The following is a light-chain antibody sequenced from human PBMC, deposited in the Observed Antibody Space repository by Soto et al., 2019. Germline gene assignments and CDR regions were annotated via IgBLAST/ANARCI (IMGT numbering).Light chain of an antibody. J-gene: IGKJ1*01. CDR3: QQTYITPWT. CDR2: AAS. CDR1: QSFAAY. V-gene: IGKV1-39*01. Sequence: DIQMTQSPSSLSASVGDRVTITCRASQSFAAYLTWYQQKPGKAPKLLIYAASTLQSGVPSRFSGAGSGTDFTLTISSLQPEDFATYYCQQTYITPWTFGPGTKVEIK.